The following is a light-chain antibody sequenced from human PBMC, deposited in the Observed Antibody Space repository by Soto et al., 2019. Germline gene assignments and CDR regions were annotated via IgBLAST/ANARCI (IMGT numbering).Light chain of an antibody. CDR2: TAG. J-gene: IGLJ1*01. CDR3: SAWDNSLNGYV. Sequence: QSVLTQPLSVSASPGQRVTISCSGGSSNIGSNTVAWDQHLPGTAPPRLIFTAGQRPSGVPGRFSGSKSGTSASLAISGLQSEHEGDYYCSAWDNSLNGYVFGPGTKLTVL. V-gene: IGLV1-44*01. CDR1: SSNIGSNT.